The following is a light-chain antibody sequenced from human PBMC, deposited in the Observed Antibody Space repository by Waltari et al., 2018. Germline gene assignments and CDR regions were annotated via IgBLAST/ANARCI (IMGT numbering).Light chain of an antibody. CDR2: GNS. J-gene: IGLJ2*01. CDR3: QSYDSSLSGSHVV. CDR1: SSNIGAGYD. Sequence: QSVLAQPPSVSGAPGQRVTISCPGSSSNIGAGYDVHWYQQLPGTAPNLLIYGNSNRPSGVPDRFSGSKSGTSASLAITGLQAEDEADYYCQSYDSSLSGSHVVFGGGTKLTVL. V-gene: IGLV1-40*01.